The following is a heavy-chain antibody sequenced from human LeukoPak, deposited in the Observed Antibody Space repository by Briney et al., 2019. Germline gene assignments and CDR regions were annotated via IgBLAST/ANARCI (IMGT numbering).Heavy chain of an antibody. J-gene: IGHJ5*02. CDR2: IYHSGST. V-gene: IGHV4-38-2*01. D-gene: IGHD6-13*01. CDR3: ARTTVNIAAAGTNYNWFDP. CDR1: GYSISSGYY. Sequence: SETLSLTCAVSGYSISSGYYWGWIRQPPGKGLERIGSIYHSGSTYYNPSLKSRVTISVDTSKNQFSLKLSSATAADTAVYYCARTTVNIAAAGTNYNWFDPWGQGTLVTVSS.